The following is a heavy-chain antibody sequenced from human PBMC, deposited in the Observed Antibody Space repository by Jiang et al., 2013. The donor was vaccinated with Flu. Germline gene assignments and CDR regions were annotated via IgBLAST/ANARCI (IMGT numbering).Heavy chain of an antibody. CDR3: ARKVGDY. Sequence: QLVESGGGVVQPGRSLRLPCAASGFRFINYGMHWVRQAPGKGLEWVAVISYDGRSKYYADSVKGRFTISRDNSKNTLYLQMNSLRAEDTAVYYCARKVGDYWGQGTLVTVSS. CDR1: GFRFINYG. J-gene: IGHJ4*02. CDR2: ISYDGRSK. V-gene: IGHV3-33*01.